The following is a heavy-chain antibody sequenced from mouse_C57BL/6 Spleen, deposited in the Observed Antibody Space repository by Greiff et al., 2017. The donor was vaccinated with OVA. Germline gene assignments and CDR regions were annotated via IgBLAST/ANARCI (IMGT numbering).Heavy chain of an antibody. V-gene: IGHV1-9*01. CDR3: ARRAYYYGSGAWFAY. D-gene: IGHD1-1*01. CDR1: GYTFTGYW. CDR2: ILPGSGST. J-gene: IGHJ3*01. Sequence: QVQLQQSGAELMKPGASVKLSCKATGYTFTGYWIEWVKQRPGHGLEWIGEILPGSGSTNYNEKFKGKATFTADTSSNTAYMQLSSLTTEDSAIYYGARRAYYYGSGAWFAYWGQGTLVTVSA.